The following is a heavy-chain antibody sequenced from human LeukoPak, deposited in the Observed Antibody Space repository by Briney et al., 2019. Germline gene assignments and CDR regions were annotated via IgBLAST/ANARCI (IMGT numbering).Heavy chain of an antibody. D-gene: IGHD5-12*01. CDR1: AFTFNNYW. CDR2: FFASGGT. J-gene: IGHJ4*02. CDR3: AAKGNGYTGIYVFAH. Sequence: GRSLRLSCVASAFTFNNYWMHWVRQAPGKGLEWVSVFFASGGTFYTDSVKGRFTISRDTSTNSLYLQMNSLRAEDTAVYFCAAKGNGYTGIYVFAHWGKGTLVTVSS. V-gene: IGHV3-66*01.